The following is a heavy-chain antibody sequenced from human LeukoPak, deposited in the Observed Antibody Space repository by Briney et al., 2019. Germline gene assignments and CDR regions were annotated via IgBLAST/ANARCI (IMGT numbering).Heavy chain of an antibody. CDR2: INPSGGST. CDR3: AKDLTTSGSLDY. D-gene: IGHD1-26*01. Sequence: ASVKVSCEASGYTFTSYYMHWVRQAPGQGLEWMGIINPSGGSTSYAQKFQGRVTMTRDTSTSTVYMELSSLRSEDTAVYYCAKDLTTSGSLDYWGQGTLVTVSS. CDR1: GYTFTSYY. V-gene: IGHV1-46*01. J-gene: IGHJ4*02.